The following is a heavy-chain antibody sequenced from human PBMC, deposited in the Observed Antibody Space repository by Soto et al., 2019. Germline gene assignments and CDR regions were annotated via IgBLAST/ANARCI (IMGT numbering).Heavy chain of an antibody. V-gene: IGHV1-69*01. CDR3: ARGVEDYYGSGSPFDY. CDR2: IIPIFGTA. D-gene: IGHD3-10*01. Sequence: QVQLVQSGAEVKKPGSSVKVSCKASGGTFSSYAISCVRQAPGQGLEWMGGIIPIFGTANYAQKFQGRVTITADESTSKAYMELSSLRSEDTAVYYCARGVEDYYGSGSPFDYWGQGTLVTVSS. CDR1: GGTFSSYA. J-gene: IGHJ4*02.